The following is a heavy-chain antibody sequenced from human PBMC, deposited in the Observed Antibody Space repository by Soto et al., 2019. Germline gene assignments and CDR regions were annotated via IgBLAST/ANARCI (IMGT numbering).Heavy chain of an antibody. D-gene: IGHD6-13*01. V-gene: IGHV4-31*03. CDR1: GGSISSGGYY. CDR2: IYYSGST. Sequence: SETMSLTCTVSGGSISSGGYYWSWIRQHPGKGLEWIGYIYYSGSTYYNPSLKSRVTADESTSTAYMELSSLRSEDTAVYYCARESVDIEAADPHHWGQGTLVTVSS. CDR3: ARESVDIEAADPHH. J-gene: IGHJ4*02.